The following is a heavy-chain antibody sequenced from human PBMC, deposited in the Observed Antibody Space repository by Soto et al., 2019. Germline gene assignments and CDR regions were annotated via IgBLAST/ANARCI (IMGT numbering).Heavy chain of an antibody. CDR2: INHTGGT. CDR1: GGSVNGYY. CDR3: ATRITVFGLLIPPFDP. Sequence: KTSETLSLTCAVYGGSVNGYYWNWIRQPLGKGLEWIGEINHTGGTHYNPSLKSRVTMSVDTSKNQFSLRLSSVTAADTAIYYCATRITVFGLLIPPFDPWGQGTQVTVSS. V-gene: IGHV4-34*01. J-gene: IGHJ5*02. D-gene: IGHD3-3*01.